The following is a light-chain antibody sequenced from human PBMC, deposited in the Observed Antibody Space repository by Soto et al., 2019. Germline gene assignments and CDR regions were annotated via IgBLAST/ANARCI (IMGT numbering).Light chain of an antibody. CDR3: QQYGSSGT. V-gene: IGKV3-20*01. Sequence: EIVLTQSPGTLSLSPGEGGTLSCRASQSVSSSFLAWYQQKPGQAPRLLIYGASSRATGIPDRFSGSGSGTDFTLTISRLEPEDFAVYYCQQYGSSGTFGQGTKVEIK. CDR1: QSVSSSF. CDR2: GAS. J-gene: IGKJ1*01.